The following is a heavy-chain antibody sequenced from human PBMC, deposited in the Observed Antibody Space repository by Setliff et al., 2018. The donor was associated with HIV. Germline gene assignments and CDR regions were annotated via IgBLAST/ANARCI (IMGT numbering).Heavy chain of an antibody. CDR3: AREHSTTWPYFDF. CDR2: ISGYSGYT. CDR1: GYTFSDYD. D-gene: IGHD6-13*01. V-gene: IGHV1-18*01. J-gene: IGHJ4*02. Sequence: ASVKVSCKASGYTFSDYDVAWVRQAPGQGLEWMGWISGYSGYTSYAQKIQGRVTMTTDTSTSTAYMELRSLRSDDTAVYFCAREHSTTWPYFDFWGQGTLVTVSS.